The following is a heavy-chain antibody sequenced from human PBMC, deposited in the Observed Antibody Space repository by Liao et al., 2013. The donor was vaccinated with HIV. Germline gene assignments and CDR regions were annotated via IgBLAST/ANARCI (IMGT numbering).Heavy chain of an antibody. CDR2: IYTSGST. J-gene: IGHJ6*03. V-gene: IGHV4-61*02. CDR1: GGSISSGSYY. Sequence: QVQLQESGPGLVKPSQTLSLTCTVSGGSISSGSYYWSWIRQPAGKGLEWIGRIYTSGSTNYNPSLKSRVTISVDTSKNQFSLKLSSVTAADTAMYFCARVNFRNSSASVKYYYYMDVWGKGTTVTVSS. CDR3: ARVNFRNSSASVKYYYYMDV. D-gene: IGHD3-22*01.